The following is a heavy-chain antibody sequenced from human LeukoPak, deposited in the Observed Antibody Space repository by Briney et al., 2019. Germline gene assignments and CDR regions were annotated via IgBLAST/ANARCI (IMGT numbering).Heavy chain of an antibody. Sequence: PGGSLRLSCVGSGFTFSSTVMSWVRQAPGKGLEWVSAISGSGGSTYYADSVKGRFTISRDNSKNTLYLQMNSLRAEDTAVYYCAKTLPNDFAQIYYYYGMDVWGQGTTVTVSS. CDR3: AKTLPNDFAQIYYYYGMDV. CDR1: GFTFSSTV. D-gene: IGHD2-21*02. J-gene: IGHJ6*02. CDR2: ISGSGGST. V-gene: IGHV3-23*01.